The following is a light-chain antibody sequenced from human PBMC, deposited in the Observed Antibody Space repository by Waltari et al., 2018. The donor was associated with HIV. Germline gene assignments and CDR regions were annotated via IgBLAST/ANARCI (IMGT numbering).Light chain of an antibody. CDR3: LLYYGGAQPWV. V-gene: IGLV7-43*01. CDR2: STS. CDR1: TGAVTSGYY. Sequence: QTVVTQEPSLTVSPGGTVTITCASRTGAVTSGYYTNWFKKKPGQAPRALIYSTSNKHSWPPTRFSGSLRGGKAGLTLSGVQPEDEDEYYCLLYYGGAQPWVFGGGTKLTVL. J-gene: IGLJ3*02.